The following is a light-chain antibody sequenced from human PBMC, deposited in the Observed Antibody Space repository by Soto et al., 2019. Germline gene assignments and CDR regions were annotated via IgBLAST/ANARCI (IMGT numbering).Light chain of an antibody. CDR1: SSNIGAGFD. CDR2: ANN. CDR3: QSYDIHLSASLV. V-gene: IGLV1-40*01. Sequence: QSVLTQPPSVSGAPGQRVTISCTGSSSNIGAGFDVHWYHQIAGTAPKLLIYANNNRPSGIPDRFSGSKSGTSASLAITGLQAEDEADYYCQSYDIHLSASLVFGGGTKLTVL. J-gene: IGLJ2*01.